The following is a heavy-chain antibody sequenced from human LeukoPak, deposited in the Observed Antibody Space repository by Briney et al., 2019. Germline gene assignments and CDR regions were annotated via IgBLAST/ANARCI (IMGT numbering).Heavy chain of an antibody. V-gene: IGHV3-23*01. CDR3: AKGVSYDSSGYYYPPGGLDY. CDR1: GFTFSSYA. J-gene: IGHJ4*02. Sequence: EPGGSLRLSCAASGFTFSSYAMSWVRQAPGKGLEWVSAISGSGGSTYYADSVKGRFTISRDNSKNTLYLQMNSLRAEDTAVYYCAKGVSYDSSGYYYPPGGLDYWGQGTLATVSS. CDR2: ISGSGGST. D-gene: IGHD3-22*01.